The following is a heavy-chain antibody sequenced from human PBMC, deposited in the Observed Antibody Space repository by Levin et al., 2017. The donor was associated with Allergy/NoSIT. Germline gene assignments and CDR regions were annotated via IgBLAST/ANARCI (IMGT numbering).Heavy chain of an antibody. CDR2: IYPGDSDT. J-gene: IGHJ3*02. CDR3: ARHSPQQLVLPDAFDI. D-gene: IGHD6-13*01. V-gene: IGHV5-51*01. Sequence: GESLKISCKGSGYSFTSYWIGWVRQMPGKGLEWMGIIYPGDSDTRYSPSFQGQVTISADKSISTAYLQWSSLKASDTAMYYCARHSPQQLVLPDAFDIWGQGTMVTVSS. CDR1: GYSFTSYW.